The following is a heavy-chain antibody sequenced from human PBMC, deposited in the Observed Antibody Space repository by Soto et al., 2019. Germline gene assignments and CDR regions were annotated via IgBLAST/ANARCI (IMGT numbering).Heavy chain of an antibody. J-gene: IGHJ6*02. CDR2: IIPIFGTA. CDR3: ARAVTTVTPEGHYYYGMDV. Sequence: SVKVSCKASGGTFSSYAISWVRQAPGQGLEWMGGIIPIFGTANYAQKFQGRVTITADESTSTAYMELSSLRSEDTAVYYCARAVTTVTPEGHYYYGMDVWGQGTTVTVSS. V-gene: IGHV1-69*13. D-gene: IGHD4-17*01. CDR1: GGTFSSYA.